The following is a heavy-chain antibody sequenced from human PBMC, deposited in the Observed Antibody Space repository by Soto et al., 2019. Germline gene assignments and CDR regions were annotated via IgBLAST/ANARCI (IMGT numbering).Heavy chain of an antibody. CDR2: VYYSERTSYNSGST. Sequence: SETLSLTCTVSGDSMTSSSYYWGWIRQPPGKGLEWIGSVYYSERTSYNSGSTYYSPSLKSRVTISGDTSKSQFSLKLSSVTAADTAVYYCARHTRNQFDPWGQGTLVTVSS. V-gene: IGHV4-39*01. J-gene: IGHJ5*02. CDR1: GDSMTSSSYY. CDR3: ARHTRNQFDP.